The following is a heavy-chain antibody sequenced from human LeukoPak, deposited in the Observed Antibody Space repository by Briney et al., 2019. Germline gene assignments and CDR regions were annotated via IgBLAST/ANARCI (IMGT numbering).Heavy chain of an antibody. Sequence: SETLSLTCSVSGGSISGYHWSWIRQTPGKGLEWIGYIYYSGNTNYNPSLKSRVTMSLDTSKNQFSLKLSSVTAADTAVYYCAKMAGSGYSSGWVAYWGQGTLVTVSS. CDR3: AKMAGSGYSSGWVAY. V-gene: IGHV4-59*01. D-gene: IGHD6-19*01. CDR2: IYYSGNT. J-gene: IGHJ4*02. CDR1: GGSISGYH.